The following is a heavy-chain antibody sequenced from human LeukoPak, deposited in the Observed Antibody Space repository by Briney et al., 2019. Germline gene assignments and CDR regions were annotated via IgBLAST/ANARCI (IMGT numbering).Heavy chain of an antibody. Sequence: SETLSLTCAVSGGSISNRNWWTWGRQPPGKGLEWIGEIYHSGSTHYNPSLKSRVTLSLDKSKNHFSLKLSSVTAADTAVYYCARGREMTSIGGFDYWGQGNLVTVSS. CDR1: GGSISNRNW. CDR2: IYHSGST. CDR3: ARGREMTSIGGFDY. V-gene: IGHV4-4*02. D-gene: IGHD5-24*01. J-gene: IGHJ4*02.